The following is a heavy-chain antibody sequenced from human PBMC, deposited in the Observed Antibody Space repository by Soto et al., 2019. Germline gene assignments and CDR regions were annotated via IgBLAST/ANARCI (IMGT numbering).Heavy chain of an antibody. Sequence: SETLSLTCAVYGGSFSGYYWSWIRQPPGKGLEWIGEINHSGSTNYNPSLKSRVTISVDTYKNQFSLKLSSVTAADTAVYYCARGGIAARPSIARHRYWGQGTLVTVSS. D-gene: IGHD6-6*01. CDR3: ARGGIAARPSIARHRY. J-gene: IGHJ4*02. V-gene: IGHV4-34*01. CDR1: GGSFSGYY. CDR2: INHSGST.